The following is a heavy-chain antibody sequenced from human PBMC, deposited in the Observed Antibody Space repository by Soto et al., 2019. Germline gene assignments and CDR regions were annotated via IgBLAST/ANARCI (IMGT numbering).Heavy chain of an antibody. D-gene: IGHD3-10*01. CDR1: GGSISSSSYY. V-gene: IGHV4-39*07. Sequence: QLQLQESGPGLVKPSETLSLNCTVSGGSISSSSYYWGWIRQPPRQGLEGIGIFYYSGSTYYNPSLKSRVTITVETSKYEFSLKLSALTAEDMSLYNCASRGSDDRWFWEPHYYFAFWGQVPLVTVSS. J-gene: IGHJ4*02. CDR2: FYYSGST. CDR3: ASRGSDDRWFWEPHYYFAF.